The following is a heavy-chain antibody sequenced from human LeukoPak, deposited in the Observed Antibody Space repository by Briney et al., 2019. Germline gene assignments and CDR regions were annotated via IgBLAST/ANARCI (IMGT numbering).Heavy chain of an antibody. CDR3: AARLPLYGMDV. CDR1: GLNFNTYD. D-gene: IGHD2-21*02. J-gene: IGHJ6*02. Sequence: GGSLRLSCVGSGLNFNTYDLTWVRQAPGKGLEWVALFGTRHTHIFYADSVEGRFAISRDNSKNTVYLQMNSLRVEDAAVYYCAARLPLYGMDVWGQGTTVTVS. V-gene: IGHV3-23*01. CDR2: FGTRHTHI.